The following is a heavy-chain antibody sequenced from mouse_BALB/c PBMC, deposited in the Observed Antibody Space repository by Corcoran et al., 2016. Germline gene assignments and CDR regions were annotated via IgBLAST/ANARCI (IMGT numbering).Heavy chain of an antibody. Sequence: QTQFVQSGPELTNPGETVKISCKAAGYTFTNYGRNWVKQAPGKGLKWMGWINTYTGEPTYADDFKGRFAFSLETSASTAYLQINNLKNEDTATYFCARLGYDYAYFDYWGQGTTLTVSS. D-gene: IGHD2-4*01. V-gene: IGHV9-3-1*01. CDR3: ARLGYDYAYFDY. CDR1: GYTFTNYG. J-gene: IGHJ2*01. CDR2: INTYTGEP.